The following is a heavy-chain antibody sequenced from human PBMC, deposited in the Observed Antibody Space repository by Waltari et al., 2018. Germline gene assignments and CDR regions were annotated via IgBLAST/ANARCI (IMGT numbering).Heavy chain of an antibody. CDR1: GGSFSGYY. CDR3: ARSYDFWRTGAFSY. CDR2: INHSGST. V-gene: IGHV4-34*01. J-gene: IGHJ4*02. Sequence: QVQLQQWGAGLLKPSETLSLTCAVYGGSFSGYYWSWIRQPPGKGLEWIGEINHSGSTNYNPSLKSRVTISVDTSKNQFSLKLSSVTAADTAVYYCARSYDFWRTGAFSYWGQGTLVTVSS. D-gene: IGHD3-3*01.